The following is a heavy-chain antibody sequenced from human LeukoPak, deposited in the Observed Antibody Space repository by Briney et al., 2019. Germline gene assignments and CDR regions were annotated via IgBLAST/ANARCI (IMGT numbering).Heavy chain of an antibody. CDR2: IYPGDSDT. CDR3: ARGRYSGYDYGY. J-gene: IGHJ4*02. CDR1: GYSFTNYW. V-gene: IGHV5-51*01. D-gene: IGHD5-12*01. Sequence: GAFLKICCKGSGYSFTNYWIGLVRQMPGKRLEWMGIIYPGDSDTRYSPSFQGQVTISADKSISTAYLQWSSLKASDTAMYYCARGRYSGYDYGYWGQGTLVTVSS.